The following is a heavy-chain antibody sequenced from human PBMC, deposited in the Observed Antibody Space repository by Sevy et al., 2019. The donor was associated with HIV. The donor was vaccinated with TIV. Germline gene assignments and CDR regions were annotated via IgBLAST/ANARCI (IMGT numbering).Heavy chain of an antibody. Sequence: GGSLILSCAASGFTFDDYAMHWVRQAPGKGLEWVSGISWNSGSIGYADSVKGRFTISRDNAKNSLYLQMNSLRAEDTALYYCAKDPYSSGWYYAFDIWGQGTMVTVSS. V-gene: IGHV3-9*01. J-gene: IGHJ3*02. CDR3: AKDPYSSGWYYAFDI. D-gene: IGHD6-19*01. CDR2: ISWNSGSI. CDR1: GFTFDDYA.